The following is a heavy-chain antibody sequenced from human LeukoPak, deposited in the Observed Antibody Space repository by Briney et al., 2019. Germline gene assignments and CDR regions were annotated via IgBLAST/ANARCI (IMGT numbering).Heavy chain of an antibody. J-gene: IGHJ4*02. CDR3: LTGLGY. CDR2: ISRSGSTI. Sequence: YWGWIRQAPGKGLEWVSYISRSGSTIYYADSVKGRFTISRDNAKNSLYLQMNSLRAEDTAVYYCLTGLGYWGQGTLVTVSS. V-gene: IGHV3-11*04. D-gene: IGHD3-16*01. CDR1: Y.